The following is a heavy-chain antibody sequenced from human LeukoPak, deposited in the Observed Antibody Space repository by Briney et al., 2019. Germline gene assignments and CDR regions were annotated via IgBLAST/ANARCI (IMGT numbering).Heavy chain of an antibody. D-gene: IGHD6-13*01. CDR3: AKDYSSTDWYFDL. Sequence: GGSLRLSCAASGFTFSSYAMSWVRQAPGKGLEWVSAISGSGGSTYYADSVEGRFTISRDNSKNTLYLQMNSLRAEDTAVYYCAKDYSSTDWYFDLWGRGTLVTVSS. J-gene: IGHJ2*01. CDR2: ISGSGGST. V-gene: IGHV3-23*01. CDR1: GFTFSSYA.